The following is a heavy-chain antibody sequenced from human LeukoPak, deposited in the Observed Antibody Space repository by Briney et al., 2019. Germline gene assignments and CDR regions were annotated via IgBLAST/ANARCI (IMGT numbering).Heavy chain of an antibody. CDR2: IYSSGST. CDR1: GGSISSYY. Sequence: SETLSLTCTVSGGSISSYYWSWIRQPPGKGLEWIGYIYSSGSTNYNPSHKSRVTISVDTSKNQFSLKLSSVTAADTAVYYCARPDSSGSPFDYWGQGTLVTGSS. V-gene: IGHV4-59*08. CDR3: ARPDSSGSPFDY. D-gene: IGHD3-10*01. J-gene: IGHJ4*02.